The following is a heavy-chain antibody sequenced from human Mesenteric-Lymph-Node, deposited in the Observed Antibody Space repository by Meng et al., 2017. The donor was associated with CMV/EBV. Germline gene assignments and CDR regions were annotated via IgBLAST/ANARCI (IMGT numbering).Heavy chain of an antibody. CDR1: GGPISSYY. J-gene: IGHJ6*02. D-gene: IGHD6-13*01. Sequence: SETLSLTCTVSGGPISSYYWSWIRQPPGKGLEWIWYIYYSGSTNYNPSLKSRVTISVDTSKNQFSLKLSSVTAADTAVYYCARVRGQQLVHYYYYYGMDVWGQGTTVTVSS. CDR3: ARVRGQQLVHYYYYYGMDV. V-gene: IGHV4-59*01. CDR2: IYYSGST.